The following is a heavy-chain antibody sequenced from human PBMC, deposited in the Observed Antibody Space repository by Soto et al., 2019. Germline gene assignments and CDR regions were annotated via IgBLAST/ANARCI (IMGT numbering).Heavy chain of an antibody. CDR2: IYTSGST. Sequence: QVQLQESGPGLVKPSETLSLTCTVSGGSISSYYWSWIRQPAGKGLEWIGRIYTSGSTNYNPYLKSRVTMSVDTSKNQFSLKLSSVTAADTAVYYCARVRNCSGGSCYSYYFDYWGQGTLVTVSS. CDR3: ARVRNCSGGSCYSYYFDY. D-gene: IGHD2-15*01. V-gene: IGHV4-4*07. J-gene: IGHJ4*02. CDR1: GGSISSYY.